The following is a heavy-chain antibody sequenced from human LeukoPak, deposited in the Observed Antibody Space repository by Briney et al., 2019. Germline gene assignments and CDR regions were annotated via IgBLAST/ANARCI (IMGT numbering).Heavy chain of an antibody. V-gene: IGHV4-34*01. D-gene: IGHD1-26*01. CDR2: INHSGST. CDR3: ARGSRTWYSGSYYWIRWFDP. Sequence: SETLSLTCAVYGGSFSGYYWSWIRQPPGKGLEWIGEINHSGSTNYNPPLKSRVTISVDTSKNQFSLKLSSVTAADTAVYYCARGSRTWYSGSYYWIRWFDPWGQGTLVTVSS. J-gene: IGHJ5*02. CDR1: GGSFSGYY.